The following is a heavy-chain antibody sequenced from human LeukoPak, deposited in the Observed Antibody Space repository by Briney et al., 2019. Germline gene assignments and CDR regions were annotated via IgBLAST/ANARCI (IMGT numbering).Heavy chain of an antibody. CDR1: GFTFSSYA. CDR3: ARTLFGESYYYYYMDV. D-gene: IGHD3-10*01. Sequence: PGGSLRLSCAASGFTFSSYAMHWVRQAPGKGLEWVAVISYDGSNKYYADSVKGRFTISRDNSKNTLYLQMNSLRAEDTAVYYCARTLFGESYYYYYMDVWGKGTMVTVSS. CDR2: ISYDGSNK. J-gene: IGHJ6*03. V-gene: IGHV3-30*04.